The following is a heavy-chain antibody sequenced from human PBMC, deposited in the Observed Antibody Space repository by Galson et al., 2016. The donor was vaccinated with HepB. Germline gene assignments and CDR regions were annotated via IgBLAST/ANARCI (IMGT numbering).Heavy chain of an antibody. V-gene: IGHV4-39*01. CDR3: ARQRRFGTWDDIDY. CDR1: GGSVSSTTYY. J-gene: IGHJ4*02. Sequence: ETLSLTCTVSGGSVSSTTYYWGWIRQPPGKGLEWIGNTFYSGRTYYNPSLKSRLTISVDPSKNQFSLRLRSVTAADTAVYYCARQRRFGTWDDIDYWGQGTLVTVSS. D-gene: IGHD3-10*01. CDR2: TFYSGRT.